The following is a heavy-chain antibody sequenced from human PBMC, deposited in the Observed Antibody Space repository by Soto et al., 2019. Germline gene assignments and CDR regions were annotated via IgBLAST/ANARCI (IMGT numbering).Heavy chain of an antibody. Sequence: PSETLSLTCTVSGGSISSYYWSWIRQPPGKGLEWIGCIYYSGSTNYNPSLKSRVTISVDTSKNQFSLNLRSATAADTAVYYCARGRWLQLIYFDYWGQGTLVTVS. CDR2: IYYSGST. V-gene: IGHV4-59*01. J-gene: IGHJ4*02. CDR3: ARGRWLQLIYFDY. D-gene: IGHD5-12*01. CDR1: GGSISSYY.